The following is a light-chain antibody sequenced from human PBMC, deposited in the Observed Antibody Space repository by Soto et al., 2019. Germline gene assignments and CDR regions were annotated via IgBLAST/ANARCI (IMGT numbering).Light chain of an antibody. CDR2: GNS. CDR3: QSYDSSLSGSGV. Sequence: VLTQPPSVSGAPGQRVTISCTGGSSKIGAGYDVHWYQQLPGTAPKLLIYGNSNRPSGVPDRFSGSKSGTSASLAITGLQAEDEADYYCQSYDSSLSGSGVFGTGTKVTVL. V-gene: IGLV1-40*01. J-gene: IGLJ1*01. CDR1: SSKIGAGYD.